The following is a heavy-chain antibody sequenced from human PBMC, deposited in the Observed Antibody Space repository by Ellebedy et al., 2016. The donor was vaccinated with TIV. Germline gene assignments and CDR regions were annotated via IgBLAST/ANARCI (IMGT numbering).Heavy chain of an antibody. V-gene: IGHV3-21*01. Sequence: GESLKISXAASGFTFSSYSMNWVRQAPGKGLEWVSSISSSSSYIYYADSVKGRFTISRDNAKNSLYLQMNSLRAEDTAVYYCARQLRYFDWLSRSRYYFDYWGQGTLVTVSS. CDR1: GFTFSSYS. CDR2: ISSSSSYI. CDR3: ARQLRYFDWLSRSRYYFDY. D-gene: IGHD3-9*01. J-gene: IGHJ4*02.